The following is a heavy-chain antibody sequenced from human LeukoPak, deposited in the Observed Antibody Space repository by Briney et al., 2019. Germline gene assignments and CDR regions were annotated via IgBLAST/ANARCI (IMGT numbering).Heavy chain of an antibody. CDR2: INPNSGDT. CDR1: EYTFTGYN. V-gene: IGHV1-2*02. J-gene: IGHJ4*02. D-gene: IGHD6-13*01. Sequence: ASVKVSCKASEYTFTGYNMHWVRQAPGQGLEWMGWINPNSGDTNYARRFQGRVTMTRDTSISTAYMELSTLKSDDTAVYYCAREYSSSWYYFDYWGQGTLVTVSS. CDR3: AREYSSSWYYFDY.